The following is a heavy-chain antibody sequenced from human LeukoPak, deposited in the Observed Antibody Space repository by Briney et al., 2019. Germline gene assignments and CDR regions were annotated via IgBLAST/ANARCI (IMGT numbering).Heavy chain of an antibody. Sequence: ASVKVSCKASGYTFTDYFMNWVRQAPGQGLEWMGWINPKSGGTVYAQKFQGRVTMTRDTSISTAYMELSRLRSDDTAVYYCATNGLERRFFSYWGQGTLVTVSS. CDR2: INPKSGGT. D-gene: IGHD1-1*01. CDR3: ATNGLERRFFSY. J-gene: IGHJ4*02. CDR1: GYTFTDYF. V-gene: IGHV1-2*02.